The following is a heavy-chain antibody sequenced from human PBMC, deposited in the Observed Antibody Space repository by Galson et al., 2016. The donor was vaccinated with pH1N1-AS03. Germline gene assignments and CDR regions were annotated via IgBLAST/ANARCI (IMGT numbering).Heavy chain of an antibody. CDR2: IRQEGSEK. D-gene: IGHD1-7*01. J-gene: IGHJ2*01. CDR1: GFSFSASW. Sequence: SLRLSCAASGFSFSASWMSWVRQAPGKGLEWVANIRQEGSEKYYVVSVEGRFTISGDNAKNSLYLQMNSLRDEDSAVDYCAGESPLNYYLDRCGRGTLVTVSS. V-gene: IGHV3-7*03. CDR3: AGESPLNYYLDR.